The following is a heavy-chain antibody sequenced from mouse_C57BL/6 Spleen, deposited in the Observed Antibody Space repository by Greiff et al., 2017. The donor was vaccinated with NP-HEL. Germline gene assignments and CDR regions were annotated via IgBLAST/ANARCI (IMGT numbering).Heavy chain of an antibody. CDR3: ARSGYYGSRSFDY. V-gene: IGHV1-64*01. Sequence: QVQLQQPGAELVKPGASVKLSCKASGYTFTSYWMHWVKQRPGQGLEWIGMIHPNSGSTNYNEKFKSKATLTVDKSSSTAYMQLSSLTSEDSAVDYCARSGYYGSRSFDYWGQGTTLTVSS. J-gene: IGHJ2*01. CDR2: IHPNSGST. D-gene: IGHD1-1*01. CDR1: GYTFTSYW.